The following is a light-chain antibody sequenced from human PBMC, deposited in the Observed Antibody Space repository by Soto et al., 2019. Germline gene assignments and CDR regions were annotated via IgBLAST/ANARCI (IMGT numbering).Light chain of an antibody. CDR1: DIGDKS. CDR2: DDT. J-gene: IGLJ2*01. V-gene: IGLV3-21*02. CDR3: QVWDSDSHHVV. Sequence: SYDLTQPPSVSVGPGQTGNITFGGDDIGDKSVHWYQQMAGQAPVVVVSDDTDRPSGIPERFSGSNSGNTATLTISRVEVGDEADYYCQVWDSDSHHVVFGGGTKVTVL.